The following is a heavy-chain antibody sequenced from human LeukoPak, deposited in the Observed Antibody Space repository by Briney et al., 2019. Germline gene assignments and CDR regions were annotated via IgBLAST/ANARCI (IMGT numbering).Heavy chain of an antibody. D-gene: IGHD2-2*01. Sequence: GGSLRLSCAASGFTFSTYLMHWVRQAPGTGLVWVSLINSDGSSTNYADSVKGRFTISRDNAKNTLCLQMNSLRAEDTAVYYCATDVPAVTIFGYWGQGTLVTVSS. J-gene: IGHJ4*02. V-gene: IGHV3-74*01. CDR1: GFTFSTYL. CDR3: ATDVPAVTIFGY. CDR2: INSDGSST.